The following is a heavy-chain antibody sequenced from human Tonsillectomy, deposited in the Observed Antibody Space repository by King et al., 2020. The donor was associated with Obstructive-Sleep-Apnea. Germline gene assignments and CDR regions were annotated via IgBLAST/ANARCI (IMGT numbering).Heavy chain of an antibody. CDR2: IRYDGSNK. Sequence: VQLVESGGGVVQPGGSLRLSCAASGFTFSSYGMHWVRQAPGKGLEWVAFIRYDGSNKYYADSVKGRFTISRDTSKNTLYLQMNSLRAEDTAVYYCAKSQTVTILTGSKWGGAAFDIWGQGTVVTVSS. CDR3: AKSQTVTILTGSKWGGAAFDI. J-gene: IGHJ3*02. D-gene: IGHD3-9*01. CDR1: GFTFSSYG. V-gene: IGHV3-30*02.